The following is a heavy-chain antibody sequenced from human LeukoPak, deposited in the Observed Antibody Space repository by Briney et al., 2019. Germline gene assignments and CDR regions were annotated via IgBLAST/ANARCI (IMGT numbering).Heavy chain of an antibody. CDR3: ARGCSSTSCSFDY. J-gene: IGHJ4*02. Sequence: VASVKVSCKASGYTFSRHGISWVRQAPGQGLEWMGWISGYNSNTNYAQKLQGRVTMTTDTSTSTAYMELRSLRSEDTAVYYCARGCSSTSCSFDYWGQGTLVTVSS. D-gene: IGHD2-2*01. CDR2: ISGYNSNT. V-gene: IGHV1-18*01. CDR1: GYTFSRHG.